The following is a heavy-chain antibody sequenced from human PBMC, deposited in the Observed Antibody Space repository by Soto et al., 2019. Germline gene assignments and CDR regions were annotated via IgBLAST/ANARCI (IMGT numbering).Heavy chain of an antibody. CDR2: IGRGGTTT. CDR1: GLTYSNYE. V-gene: IGHV3-48*03. Sequence: GGSLRLSCAASGLTYSNYEMNWVRQAPGQWLAWVSYIGRGGTTTYYADSLKGRFTISRDNAKNSLYLQMNSLRAEDTAVYYCATRSGGGGAFDFWGQGTMVTVSS. CDR3: ATRSGGGGAFDF. D-gene: IGHD3-10*01. J-gene: IGHJ3*01.